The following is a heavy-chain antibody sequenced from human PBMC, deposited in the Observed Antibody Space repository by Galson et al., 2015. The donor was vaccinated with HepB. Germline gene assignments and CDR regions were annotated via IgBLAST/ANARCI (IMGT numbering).Heavy chain of an antibody. CDR1: GFTFSSYA. CDR2: ISYDGSNK. CDR3: ARVRTYYDILTGLDY. Sequence: SLRLSCAASGFTFSSYAMHWVRQAPGKGLEWVAVISYDGSNKYYADSVKGRFTTSRDNSKNTLYLQMNSLRAEDTAVYYCARVRTYYDILTGLDYWGQGTLVTVSS. D-gene: IGHD3-9*01. V-gene: IGHV3-30*04. J-gene: IGHJ4*02.